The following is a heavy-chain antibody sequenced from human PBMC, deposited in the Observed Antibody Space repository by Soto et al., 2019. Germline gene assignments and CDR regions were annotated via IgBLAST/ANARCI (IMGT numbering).Heavy chain of an antibody. V-gene: IGHV4-30-4*01. CDR1: GGSISSGDYY. CDR2: IYYSGST. Sequence: QVQLQESGPGLVKPSQTLSLTCTVSGGSISSGDYYWSWIRQPPGKGLEWIGYIYYSGSTYYNPSLRRRVTISVDTSKNQYSLKLSSVTAADTAVYYCARGVVRILTGYWYFDLWGRGTLVTVSS. D-gene: IGHD3-9*01. J-gene: IGHJ2*01. CDR3: ARGVVRILTGYWYFDL.